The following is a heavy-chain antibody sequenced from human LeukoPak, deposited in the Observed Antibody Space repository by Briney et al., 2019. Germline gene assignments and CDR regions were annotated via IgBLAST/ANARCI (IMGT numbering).Heavy chain of an antibody. CDR2: INHSGST. Sequence: SETLPLTCAVYGGSFSGYYWSWIRQPPGKGLEWIGEINHSGSTNYNPSLKSRVTISVDTSKNQFSLKLSSVTAADTAVYYCARPARAYYYGSGSYSAYMDVWGKGTTVTISS. D-gene: IGHD3-10*01. J-gene: IGHJ6*03. CDR1: GGSFSGYY. V-gene: IGHV4-34*01. CDR3: ARPARAYYYGSGSYSAYMDV.